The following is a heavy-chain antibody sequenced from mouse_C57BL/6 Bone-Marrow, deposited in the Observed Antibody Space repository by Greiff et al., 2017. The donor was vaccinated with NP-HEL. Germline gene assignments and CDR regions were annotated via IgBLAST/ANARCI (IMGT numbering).Heavy chain of an antibody. V-gene: IGHV1-62-2*01. D-gene: IGHD1-1*01. CDR2: FYPGSGSI. J-gene: IGHJ1*03. Sequence: QVQLQQSGAELVKPGASVKLSCKASGYTFTEYTIHWVKQRSGQGLEWIGWFYPGSGSIKYNEKFKDKATLTADKSPSTVNMELSRLTSVDAAVYFCARHGDYFGSSYGYFDVWGTGTTVTVSS. CDR3: ARHGDYFGSSYGYFDV. CDR1: GYTFTEYT.